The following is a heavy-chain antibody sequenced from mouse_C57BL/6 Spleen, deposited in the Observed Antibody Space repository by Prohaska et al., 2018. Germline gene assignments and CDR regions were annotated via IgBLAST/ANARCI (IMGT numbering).Heavy chain of an antibody. CDR2: IDPNSGGT. J-gene: IGHJ4*01. V-gene: IGHV1-72*01. Sequence: QVQLQQPGAELVKPGASVKLSCKASGYTFTSYWMHWVKQRPGRGLEWIGRIDPNSGGTKYNKKVKSQAPLTVDKPSSTAYMQLSSLTSDDSAVYYLARPGRDYNGSSYPYAMDYWGQGTSVTVSS. CDR1: GYTFTSYW. CDR3: ARPGRDYNGSSYPYAMDY. D-gene: IGHD1-1*01.